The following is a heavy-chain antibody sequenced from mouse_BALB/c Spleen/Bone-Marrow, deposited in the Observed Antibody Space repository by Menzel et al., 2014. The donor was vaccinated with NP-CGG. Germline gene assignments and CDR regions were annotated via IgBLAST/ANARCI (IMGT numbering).Heavy chain of an antibody. CDR2: INPSTGYT. J-gene: IGHJ2*01. V-gene: IGHV1-7*01. Sequence: QVQLQQSGAELAKPGASVKMSCKASGYTFTSYWMHWVKQRPGQGLEWIGYINPSTGYTEYNQKFKDKATLTADKSSSTAYMQLSSLTSEDSAVYYCASRGNFDYWGQGTTLTVSS. D-gene: IGHD2-14*01. CDR3: ASRGNFDY. CDR1: GYTFTSYW.